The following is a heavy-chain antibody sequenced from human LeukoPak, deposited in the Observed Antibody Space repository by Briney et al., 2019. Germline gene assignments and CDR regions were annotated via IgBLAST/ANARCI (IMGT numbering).Heavy chain of an antibody. CDR3: AKVAYDFWSGYYDY. Sequence: PGGSLRLSCAASGFTFSNYAMSWVRQAPGKGLEWVSAISGSGGSTYYADSVKGRFTISRDNSKNTLYLQMNSLRAEDTAVYYCAKVAYDFWSGYYDYWGQGTLVTVSS. CDR2: ISGSGGST. D-gene: IGHD3-3*01. J-gene: IGHJ4*02. V-gene: IGHV3-23*01. CDR1: GFTFSNYA.